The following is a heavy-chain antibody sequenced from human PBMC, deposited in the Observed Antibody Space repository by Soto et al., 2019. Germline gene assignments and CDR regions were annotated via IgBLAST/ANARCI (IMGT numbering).Heavy chain of an antibody. CDR3: EKDDGGYPSTAPH. V-gene: IGHV3-23*01. CDR1: GITISNYP. CDR2: ISGSGDRT. D-gene: IGHD3-22*01. Sequence: EVQLLESGGGLVQPGGSLRLSCAASGITISNYPMSWVRQAPGKGLDWLSGISGSGDRTYYADSAKGRFTISKDISRNSLSLQLDSLGVEDTAVYFCEKDDGGYPSTAPHWGQGTLVTVSS. J-gene: IGHJ4*02.